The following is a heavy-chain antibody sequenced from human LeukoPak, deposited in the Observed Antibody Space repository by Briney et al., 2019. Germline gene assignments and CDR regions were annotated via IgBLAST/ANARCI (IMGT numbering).Heavy chain of an antibody. Sequence: SQTLSLTCTVSGDSISSSNYYWSWIRQHPGKGPEWIGYIHHSGSTFYNPSLKSRLTMSVETSKNQFSLKLTSVTAADTAVYFCARDPYPHCTTTSCSNLGAFDIWGQGTMVTVSS. CDR3: ARDPYPHCTTTSCSNLGAFDI. D-gene: IGHD2-2*01. V-gene: IGHV4-31*03. CDR2: IHHSGST. J-gene: IGHJ3*02. CDR1: GDSISSSNYY.